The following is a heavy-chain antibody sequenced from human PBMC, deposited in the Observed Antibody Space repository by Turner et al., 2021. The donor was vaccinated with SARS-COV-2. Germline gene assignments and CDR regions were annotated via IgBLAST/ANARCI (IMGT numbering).Heavy chain of an antibody. CDR1: GYNFTSYD. CDR3: ARGGYCSSTSCSPYWYFDL. J-gene: IGHJ2*01. V-gene: IGHV1-8*03. CDR2: MNPDSGNT. Sequence: QVQLVQSGAEVKKPGASVKVSCTASGYNFTSYDINWVRQATGQGLEWMGWMNPDSGNTAYAQKFQGRVTITRNTSISTAYMELSSLRSEDTAVYYCARGGYCSSTSCSPYWYFDLWGRGTLVTVSS. D-gene: IGHD2-2*01.